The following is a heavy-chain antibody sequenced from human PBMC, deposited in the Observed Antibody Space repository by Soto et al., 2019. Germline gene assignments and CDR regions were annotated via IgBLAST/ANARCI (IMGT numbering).Heavy chain of an antibody. Sequence: ASVKVSCKASGYTFTSYGISWVRQAPGQGLEWMGWISAYNGNTNYAQKLQGRVTMTTDTSTSTAYMELRSLRSDDTAVYYCARGPAEYDSSGYQRIAEYFQHWGQGTLVNVSS. CDR2: ISAYNGNT. J-gene: IGHJ1*01. CDR1: GYTFTSYG. V-gene: IGHV1-18*01. CDR3: ARGPAEYDSSGYQRIAEYFQH. D-gene: IGHD3-22*01.